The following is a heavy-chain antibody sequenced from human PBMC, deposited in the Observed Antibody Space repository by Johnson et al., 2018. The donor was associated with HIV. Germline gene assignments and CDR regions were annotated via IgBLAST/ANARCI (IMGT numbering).Heavy chain of an antibody. D-gene: IGHD5-18*01. CDR1: GFTFSSYG. V-gene: IGHV3-33*06. J-gene: IGHJ3*01. Sequence: QVQLVESGGGVVQPGRSLRLSCAASGFTFSSYGMHWVRQAPGKGLEWVAVIWYDGSNKYYADSVKGRFTISRDNSKNTLFLQMNSLRAEDTAMYFCAKERTAMVTPFDAWGQGTRVTVSS. CDR3: AKERTAMVTPFDA. CDR2: IWYDGSNK.